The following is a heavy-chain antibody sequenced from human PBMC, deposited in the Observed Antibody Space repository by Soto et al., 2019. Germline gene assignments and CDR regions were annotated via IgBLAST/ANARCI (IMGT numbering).Heavy chain of an antibody. CDR3: ARGGYGAPEYYFDY. Sequence: SVKVPCNASGYTFTSYAMHCVRPAPGHTLEWMGWINAGTGNTKYSQKFQGRGTITRDTSASTAYMELSSLRSEDTAVYYCARGGYGAPEYYFDYWGQGTLVTVSS. J-gene: IGHJ4*02. CDR1: GYTFTSYA. V-gene: IGHV1-3*01. D-gene: IGHD5-12*01. CDR2: INAGTGNT.